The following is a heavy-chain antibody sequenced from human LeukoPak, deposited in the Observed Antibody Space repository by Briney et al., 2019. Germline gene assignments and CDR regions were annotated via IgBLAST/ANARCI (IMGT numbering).Heavy chain of an antibody. D-gene: IGHD1-1*01. CDR1: GYTFTGYY. CDR3: ARALHLELHSYFDS. Sequence: GASVKVSCKASGYTFTGYYMHWVRQAPGQGLEWMGWINPNSGGTNYAQKFQGRVTITADESTSTAYMELSSLRSEDTAVYYCARALHLELHSYFDSWGQGTLVTVSS. CDR2: INPNSGGT. V-gene: IGHV1-2*02. J-gene: IGHJ4*02.